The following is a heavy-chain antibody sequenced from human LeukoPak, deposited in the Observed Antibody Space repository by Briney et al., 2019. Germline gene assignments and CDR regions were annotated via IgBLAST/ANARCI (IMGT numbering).Heavy chain of an antibody. CDR1: GGTFSSYA. Sequence: ASVKVSCKASGGTFSSYAISWVRQAPGQGLEWMGGIIPIFGTANYAQKFQGRVTITTDESTSTAYMELSSLRSEDTAVYYCARDPASDTTVVTPSFDYWGQGTLVTVSS. CDR2: IIPIFGTA. J-gene: IGHJ4*02. V-gene: IGHV1-69*05. CDR3: ARDPASDTTVVTPSFDY. D-gene: IGHD4-23*01.